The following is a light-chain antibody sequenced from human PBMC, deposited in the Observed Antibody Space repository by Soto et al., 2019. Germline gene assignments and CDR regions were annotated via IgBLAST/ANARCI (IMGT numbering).Light chain of an antibody. CDR3: SSYAGSNTHV. CDR2: EVS. J-gene: IGLJ1*01. V-gene: IGLV2-8*01. CDR1: SRDVGGHNY. Sequence: QSVLTQPPSASGSPGQSVTISCTGTSRDVGGHNYVSWYQQHPGNAPKLIIREVSKPPSGVPDRFSGSKSGNTASLTVSGLQAEDEADYYCSSYAGSNTHVFGTGTKLTVL.